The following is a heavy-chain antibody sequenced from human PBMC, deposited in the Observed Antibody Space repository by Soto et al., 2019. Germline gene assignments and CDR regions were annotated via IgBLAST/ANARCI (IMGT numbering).Heavy chain of an antibody. J-gene: IGHJ4*02. Sequence: QVQPVQSGAEVKKPGASVKVSCKASGYTFTNYAMHWVRQAPGHRLEWVGWINAGDGSTKYSQNFQGRVTITRDTSASTVFMELASLRSEDTAVYYCARPNTGWDYWGQGALVTVSS. D-gene: IGHD6-19*01. CDR1: GYTFTNYA. V-gene: IGHV1-3*01. CDR2: INAGDGST. CDR3: ARPNTGWDY.